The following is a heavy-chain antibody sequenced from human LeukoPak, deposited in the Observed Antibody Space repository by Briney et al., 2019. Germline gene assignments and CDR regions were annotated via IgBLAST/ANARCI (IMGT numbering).Heavy chain of an antibody. CDR1: GFTFSNYS. V-gene: IGHV3-48*01. J-gene: IGHJ3*02. D-gene: IGHD3-3*01. CDR2: ISRSSSTI. Sequence: GGSLRLSCAASGFTFSNYSMNWVRQAPGKGLEWVSYISRSSSTIYYADSVKGRLTISRDNAKNSLYLQMNSLRAEDTAVYYCARLYDFWSGYPKPYETFDIWGQGTKVTVSS. CDR3: ARLYDFWSGYPKPYETFDI.